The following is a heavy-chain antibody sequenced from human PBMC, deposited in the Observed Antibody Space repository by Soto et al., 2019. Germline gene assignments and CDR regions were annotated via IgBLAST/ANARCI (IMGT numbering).Heavy chain of an antibody. D-gene: IGHD2-8*01. CDR3: AREKEYCTNGVCYNWFDH. Sequence: ASVKVSCKASGYTFTSYGISWVRQAPGQGLEWMGWISAYNGNTNYAQKLQGRVTMTTNTSTSTAYMELRSLRSDDTAVYYCAREKEYCTNGVCYNWFDHWGQGTLVTVSS. J-gene: IGHJ5*02. CDR1: GYTFTSYG. V-gene: IGHV1-18*01. CDR2: ISAYNGNT.